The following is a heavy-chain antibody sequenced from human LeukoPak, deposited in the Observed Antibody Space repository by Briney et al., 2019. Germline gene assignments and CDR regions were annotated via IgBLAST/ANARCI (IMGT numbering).Heavy chain of an antibody. D-gene: IGHD3-10*01. CDR2: ISGSGATT. CDR3: AKDYAYYYGSGIGGFDY. CDR1: GFTFSSYA. V-gene: IGHV3-23*01. J-gene: IGHJ4*02. Sequence: GESLRLSCAASGFTFSSYAMSWVRQAPGKGLEWVSAISGSGATTYYADSVKGRFTISRDKSNNTLYLQMNSLRAEDTAVYYCAKDYAYYYGSGIGGFDYWGQGTLVTVSS.